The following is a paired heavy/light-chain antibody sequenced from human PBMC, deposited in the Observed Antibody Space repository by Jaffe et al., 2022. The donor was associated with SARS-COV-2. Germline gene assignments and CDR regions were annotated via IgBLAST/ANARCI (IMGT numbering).Light chain of an antibody. CDR3: ATWDSSLNVV. CDR1: SSNIGNYY. J-gene: IGLJ2*01. CDR2: DNN. Sequence: QSVLTQPPSVSAAPGQKVTISCSGSSSNIGNYYVSWYQQLPGTAPKLLIYDNNKRPSGIPDRFSGSKSGTSATLGITGLQTGDEADYYCATWDSSLNVVFGGGTKLTVL. V-gene: IGLV1-51*01.
Heavy chain of an antibody. J-gene: IGHJ4*02. V-gene: IGHV3-64*01. CDR1: GFTFSTYA. CDR3: ARDLSCGGTDCYNGFDY. D-gene: IGHD2-21*02. Sequence: EVQLVESGGGLVQPGGSLRLSCAASGFTFSTYAMYWVRQAPGQGLEYVSAISSNGGSTYYANSVKGRFTISRDNSKNTLNLQMGSLRAEDMAVYYCARDLSCGGTDCYNGFDYWGQGTLVTVSS. CDR2: ISSNGGST.